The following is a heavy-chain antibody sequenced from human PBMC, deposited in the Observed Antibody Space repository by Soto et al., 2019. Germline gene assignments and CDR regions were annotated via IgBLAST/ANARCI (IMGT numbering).Heavy chain of an antibody. CDR1: GFSLSTSGVG. CDR3: AHTPYDFWSGYYQGLIWFDP. D-gene: IGHD3-3*01. V-gene: IGHV2-5*01. CDR2: IYWNDDK. Sequence: SGPTLVNPTQPLTLTCTFSGFSLSTSGVGVGWIRQPPGKALEWLALIYWNDDKRYSPSLKSRLTITKDTSKNQVVLTMTNMDPVDTATYYCAHTPYDFWSGYYQGLIWFDPWGQGTLVTVSS. J-gene: IGHJ5*02.